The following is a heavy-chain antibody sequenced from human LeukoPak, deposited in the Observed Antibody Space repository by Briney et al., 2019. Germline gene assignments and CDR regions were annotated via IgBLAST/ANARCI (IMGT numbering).Heavy chain of an antibody. J-gene: IGHJ4*02. V-gene: IGHV4-30-4*08. Sequence: PSQTLSLTCTVSGGSISSGDYYWSWIRQPPGKGLEWIGETNHSGSTNYNPSLKSRVTISVDTSKNQFSLKLSSVTAADTAVYYCARLKWFGDLLGWGYYFDYWGQGTLVTVSS. CDR2: TNHSGST. CDR1: GGSISSGDYY. CDR3: ARLKWFGDLLGWGYYFDY. D-gene: IGHD3-10*01.